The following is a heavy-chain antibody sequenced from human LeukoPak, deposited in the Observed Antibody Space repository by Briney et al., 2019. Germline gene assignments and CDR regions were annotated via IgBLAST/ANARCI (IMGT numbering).Heavy chain of an antibody. CDR1: GYTFTSYP. CDR2: ITTYNGNT. V-gene: IGHV1-18*01. Sequence: GASVKVSCKASGYTFTSYPISWVRQAPGQGLEWVGWITTYNGNTNYAQKLQGRVTMITDTSTSTAYMDLRGLRSDDTAVYYCARGYDYGDHVGDFDYWGQGTLVTVSS. J-gene: IGHJ4*02. D-gene: IGHD4-17*01. CDR3: ARGYDYGDHVGDFDY.